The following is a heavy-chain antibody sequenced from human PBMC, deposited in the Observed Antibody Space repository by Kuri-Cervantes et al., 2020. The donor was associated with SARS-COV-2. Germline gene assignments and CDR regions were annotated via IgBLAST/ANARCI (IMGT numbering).Heavy chain of an antibody. V-gene: IGHV1-69*04. D-gene: IGHD5-24*01. CDR3: ARVVRGGYNNWFDT. Sequence: SVKVSCKASGGTFSSYAISWVRQAPGQGLEWMGRIIPILGIANYAQKFQGRVTITADKSTSTAYMELSSLRSEDTAVYYCARVVRGGYNNWFDTWGQGTLVTVSS. J-gene: IGHJ5*02. CDR1: GGTFSSYA. CDR2: IIPILGIA.